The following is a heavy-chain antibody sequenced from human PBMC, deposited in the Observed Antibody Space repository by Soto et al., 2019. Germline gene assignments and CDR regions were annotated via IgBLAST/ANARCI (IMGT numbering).Heavy chain of an antibody. J-gene: IGHJ4*02. CDR1: GFTFSSYW. D-gene: IGHD2-2*01. Sequence: GGSLRLSCAASGFTFSSYWMSWVRQAPGKGLEWVANIKQDGSEKYYVDSVKGRFTISRDNAKNSLYLQMNSLRAEDTAVYYCASDCSSTSCYPHIDYWGQGTLVTVSS. CDR3: ASDCSSTSCYPHIDY. V-gene: IGHV3-7*01. CDR2: IKQDGSEK.